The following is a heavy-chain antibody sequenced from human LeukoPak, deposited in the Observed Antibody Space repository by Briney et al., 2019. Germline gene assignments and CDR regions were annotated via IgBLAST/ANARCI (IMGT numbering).Heavy chain of an antibody. D-gene: IGHD4-23*01. CDR3: ARKGYGGNSGAFDI. CDR2: IYYSGST. Sequence: SETLSLTCTVSGGFISSYYWSWIRQPPGKGLEWIGYIYYSGSTNYNPSLKSRVTISVDTSKNQFSLKLSSVTAADTAVYYCARKGYGGNSGAFDIWGQGTMVTVSS. J-gene: IGHJ3*02. V-gene: IGHV4-59*08. CDR1: GGFISSYY.